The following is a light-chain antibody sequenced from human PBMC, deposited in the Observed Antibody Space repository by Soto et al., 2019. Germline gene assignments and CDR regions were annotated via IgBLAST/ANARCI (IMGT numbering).Light chain of an antibody. J-gene: IGKJ1*01. CDR3: QQNNYWPKP. CDR2: GAT. CDR1: QNIRSN. V-gene: IGKV3-15*01. Sequence: EIVMTQSPATLSVSPGERATLSCRASQNIRSNLAWYQQARGQAPRLLIYGATTRATGIPARFSGSGSGTELTPTITSLHSKDFAFYYCQQNNYWPKPFAQGTKVKSN.